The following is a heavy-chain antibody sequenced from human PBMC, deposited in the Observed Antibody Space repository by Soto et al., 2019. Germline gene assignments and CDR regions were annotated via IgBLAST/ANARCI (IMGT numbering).Heavy chain of an antibody. CDR3: VRSSGWTGDY. J-gene: IGHJ4*02. D-gene: IGHD3-10*01. Sequence: EVQLVESGGGLVQPGGSLRLSCAASGFPFSDYWMHWVRQGPGKGLEWVAIIKQDGSEIHYVDSVKGRFTISRDNAKNSLHLQMNSLRAEDTAVYYCVRSSGWTGDYWGQGMLVTVSS. CDR2: IKQDGSEI. CDR1: GFPFSDYW. V-gene: IGHV3-7*04.